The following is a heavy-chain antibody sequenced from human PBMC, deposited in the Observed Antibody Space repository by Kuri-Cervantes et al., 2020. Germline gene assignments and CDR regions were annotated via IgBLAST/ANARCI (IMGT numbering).Heavy chain of an antibody. V-gene: IGHV1-46*01. J-gene: IGHJ4*02. CDR1: GYTFTSYY. Sequence: ASVKVSCKASGYTFTSYYMHWVRQAPGQGLEWMGIINPSGGSTSYAQKFQGRVTMTRDTSTSTVYMELSSLRSEDTAVYYCARASTNYGSGSYTLGYWGQGTLVTVSS. CDR3: ARASTNYGSGSYTLGY. CDR2: INPSGGST. D-gene: IGHD3-10*01.